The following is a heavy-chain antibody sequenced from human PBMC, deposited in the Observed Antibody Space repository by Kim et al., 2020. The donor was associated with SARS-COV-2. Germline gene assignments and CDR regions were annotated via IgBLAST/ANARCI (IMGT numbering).Heavy chain of an antibody. CDR2: IYYSGST. D-gene: IGHD3-22*01. Sequence: SETLSLTCTVSGGSISSSSYYWGWIRQPPGKGLEWIGSIYYSGSTYYNPSLKSRVTISVDTSKNQFSLKLSSVTAADTAVYYCARHPAYYYDSSGFLDYWGQGTLVTISS. CDR3: ARHPAYYYDSSGFLDY. V-gene: IGHV4-39*01. CDR1: GGSISSSSYY. J-gene: IGHJ4*02.